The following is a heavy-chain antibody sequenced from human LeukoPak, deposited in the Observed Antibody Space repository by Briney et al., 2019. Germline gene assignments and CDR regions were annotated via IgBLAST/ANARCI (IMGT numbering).Heavy chain of an antibody. J-gene: IGHJ4*02. D-gene: IGHD6-19*01. CDR1: GFTFSSYG. V-gene: IGHV3-23*01. CDR2: ISGSGGST. CDR3: AKDTSSGWYRRSDY. Sequence: GGSLRLSCAASGFTFSSYGMSWVRQAPGKGLEWVSAISGSGGSTYYADSVKGRFTISRDNSKNTLYLQMNSLRAEDTAVYYCAKDTSSGWYRRSDYWGQGTLVTVSS.